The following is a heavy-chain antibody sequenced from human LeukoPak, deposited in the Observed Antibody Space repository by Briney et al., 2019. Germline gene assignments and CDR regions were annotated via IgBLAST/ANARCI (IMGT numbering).Heavy chain of an antibody. CDR2: TYYRSKWYN. CDR3: ARDRRSGEMATSRFDY. CDR1: GDSVSSNSAA. Sequence: RSQTLSLTCAISGDSVSSNSAAWNWIRQSPSRGLERLGRTYYRSKWYNDYAVSVKSRITINPDTSKNQFSLQLNSVTPEDTAVYYCARDRRSGEMATSRFDYWGQGTLVTVSS. D-gene: IGHD5-24*01. V-gene: IGHV6-1*01. J-gene: IGHJ4*02.